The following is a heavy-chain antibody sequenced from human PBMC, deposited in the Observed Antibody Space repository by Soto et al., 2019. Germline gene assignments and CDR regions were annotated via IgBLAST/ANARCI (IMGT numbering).Heavy chain of an antibody. Sequence: GGSLRLSCAASGFTFDDHAMHWVRQVPGKGLEWVSAIRASGTSTYYADSVEGRFSISRDNSKNTLYLQMNSLRAEDTAVYYCAKEWSDARTREKCGLVDYWGQGALVTVSS. J-gene: IGHJ4*02. CDR2: IRASGTST. V-gene: IGHV3-23*01. CDR3: AKEWSDARTREKCGLVDY. CDR1: GFTFDDHA. D-gene: IGHD2-8*01.